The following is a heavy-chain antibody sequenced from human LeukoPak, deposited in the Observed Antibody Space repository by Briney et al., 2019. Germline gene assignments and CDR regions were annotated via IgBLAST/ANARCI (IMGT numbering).Heavy chain of an antibody. J-gene: IGHJ4*02. V-gene: IGHV3-21*01. Sequence: GGSLRLSCAASGFTFSSYSMNWVRQAPGKGLGWVSSISSSISNIYYADSVKGRFTISRDNAKNSLYLQMNSLRVEDTAVYYCARCTTGRTFGSLREIKRSREIDYWGQGTLVTVSS. D-gene: IGHD1-1*01. CDR3: ARCTTGRTFGSLREIKRSREIDY. CDR2: ISSSISNI. CDR1: GFTFSSYS.